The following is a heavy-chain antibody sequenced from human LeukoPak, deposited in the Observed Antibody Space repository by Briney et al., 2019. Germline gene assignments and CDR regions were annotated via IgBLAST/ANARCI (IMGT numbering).Heavy chain of an antibody. CDR1: GGSISSYY. J-gene: IGHJ4*02. D-gene: IGHD3-10*01. Sequence: SETLSLTCTVSGGSISSYYWSWIRQPAGKGLEWIGYIYYSGSTNYNPSLKSRVTISVDMSKDQFSLKLSSVTAADTAVYYCARASPHVYGSGSYYDYWGQGTLVTVSS. V-gene: IGHV4-59*01. CDR3: ARASPHVYGSGSYYDY. CDR2: IYYSGST.